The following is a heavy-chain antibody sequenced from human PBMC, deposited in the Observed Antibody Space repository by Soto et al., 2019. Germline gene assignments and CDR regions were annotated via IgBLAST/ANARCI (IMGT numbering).Heavy chain of an antibody. CDR2: VSTGGGTT. CDR3: LWTMYYDILTGYYPTDY. CDR1: GFTFSNYA. Sequence: GGSLRLSCAASGFTFSNYAMSWVRQVPGKGLEWVSAVSTGGGTTYYADPMKGRFTISRDNSKNTLYLQMNSLKTEDTAVYYCLWTMYYDILTGYYPTDYWGQGALVTVSS. D-gene: IGHD3-9*01. J-gene: IGHJ4*02. V-gene: IGHV3-23*01.